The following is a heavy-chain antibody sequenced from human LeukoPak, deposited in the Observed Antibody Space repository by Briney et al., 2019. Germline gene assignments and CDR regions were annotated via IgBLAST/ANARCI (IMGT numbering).Heavy chain of an antibody. J-gene: IGHJ2*01. CDR3: AREPGYTSGWYGRYWYFDL. D-gene: IGHD6-19*01. CDR2: ITSSSDYI. CDR1: GFTFSSYS. V-gene: IGHV3-21*01. Sequence: GGSLRLSCAASGFTFSSYSMNWVRQVPGKGLEWVSSITSSSDYIYYAESVKGRFTISRDNAKNSLNLQMNRLRAEDTAVDYCAREPGYTSGWYGRYWYFDLWGRGTLVTVSS.